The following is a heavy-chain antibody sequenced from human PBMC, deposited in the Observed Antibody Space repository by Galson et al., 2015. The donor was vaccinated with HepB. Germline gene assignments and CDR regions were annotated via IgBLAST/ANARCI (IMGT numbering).Heavy chain of an antibody. CDR1: GDSVSSKGAA. V-gene: IGHV6-1*01. J-gene: IGHJ4*02. CDR3: AREGNYFDY. CDR2: TYYRSNWYN. Sequence: CAISGDSVSSKGAAWNWIRQSPSSGLEWLGRTYYRSNWYNDYAVSVKSRMTINPDTSKNQVSLQLNSVTPEDTAVYYCAREGNYFDYWGQGTLVTVSS.